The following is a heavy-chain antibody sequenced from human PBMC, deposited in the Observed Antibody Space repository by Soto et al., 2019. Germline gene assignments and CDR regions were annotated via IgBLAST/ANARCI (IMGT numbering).Heavy chain of an antibody. J-gene: IGHJ6*02. V-gene: IGHV1-46*01. CDR2: INPSGGST. CDR3: ARLQRRGMDV. D-gene: IGHD5-18*01. Sequence: QVQLVQSGAEVKKPGASVKVSCKASGYTFTSYYMHWVRQAPGQGLEWMGIINPSGGSTSYAQKFQGRVTMTWDTSTSTVDMELSSLRSEDTAVYYCARLQRRGMDVWGQGTTVTVSS. CDR1: GYTFTSYY.